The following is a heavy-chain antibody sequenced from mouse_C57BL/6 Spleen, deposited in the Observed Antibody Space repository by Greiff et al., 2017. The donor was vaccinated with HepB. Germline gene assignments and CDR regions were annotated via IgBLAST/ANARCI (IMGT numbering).Heavy chain of an antibody. CDR1: GYTFTDYE. Sequence: VKLMESGAELVRPGASVTLSCKASGYTFTDYEMHWVKQTPVHGLEWIGAIDPETGGTAYNQKFKGKAILTADKSSSTAYMELRSLTSEDSAVYYCTGTYVAYWGQGTLVTVSA. D-gene: IGHD5-1*01. CDR2: IDPETGGT. J-gene: IGHJ3*01. V-gene: IGHV1-15*01. CDR3: TGTYVAY.